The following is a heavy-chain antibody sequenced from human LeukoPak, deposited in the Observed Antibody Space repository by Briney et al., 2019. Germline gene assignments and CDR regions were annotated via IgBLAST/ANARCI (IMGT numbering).Heavy chain of an antibody. J-gene: IGHJ3*02. CDR3: AREATAHSALDAFDI. D-gene: IGHD2-15*01. CDR2: IYHSGST. V-gene: IGHV4-38-2*02. Sequence: SETLSLTCAVSGYSISSGYYWGWIRQPPGRGLEWIGSIYHSGSTYYNPSLKSRVTISVDTSKNQFSLKLSSVTAADTAVYYCAREATAHSALDAFDIWGQGTMVTVSS. CDR1: GYSISSGYY.